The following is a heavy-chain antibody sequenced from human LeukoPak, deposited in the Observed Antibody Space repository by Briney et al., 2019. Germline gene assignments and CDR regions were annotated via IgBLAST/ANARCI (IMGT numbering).Heavy chain of an antibody. Sequence: PSETLSLTCAVSGYSISSGYYWGWIRQPPGKGLEWIGSIHHSGSTYYNPSLKSRVTISVDTSKNQFSLKLSSVTATDAAIYYCERERSSSSDYWGQGTLVTVSS. J-gene: IGHJ4*02. CDR2: IHHSGST. CDR1: GYSISSGYY. D-gene: IGHD6-6*01. V-gene: IGHV4-38-2*02. CDR3: ERERSSSSDY.